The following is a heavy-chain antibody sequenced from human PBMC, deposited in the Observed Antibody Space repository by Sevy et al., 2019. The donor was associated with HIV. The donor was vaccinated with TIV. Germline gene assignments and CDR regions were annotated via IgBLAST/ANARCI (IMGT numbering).Heavy chain of an antibody. V-gene: IGHV3-30*03. CDR2: MSYDGSYK. CDR1: GFTFSSHG. J-gene: IGHJ4*02. D-gene: IGHD6-13*01. Sequence: GGSLRLSCAASGFTFSSHGMHWVRQAPGKGLEWVAAMSYDGSYKSYGDSVKGRFTISRDDSKNTLYLQMNSLRPEDTAMYYCARESGYSINWYPAYWGQGTLVTVSS. CDR3: ARESGYSINWYPAY.